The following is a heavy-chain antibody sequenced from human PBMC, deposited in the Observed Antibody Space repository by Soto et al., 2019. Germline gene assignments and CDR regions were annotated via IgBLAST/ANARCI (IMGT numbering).Heavy chain of an antibody. J-gene: IGHJ6*03. D-gene: IGHD4-17*01. CDR3: AKKERVTVTTFYYYYMDV. V-gene: IGHV3-23*01. CDR2: ISGGGDTS. CDR1: GFTFSNYA. Sequence: PGGSLRLSCAVSGFTFSNYAISWVRQAPGKGLEWVSIISGGGDTSYYADSVKGRFTISRDNSRNTLYLQMNSLRAGDSAKYYCAKKERVTVTTFYYYYMDVWCKGTTVTV.